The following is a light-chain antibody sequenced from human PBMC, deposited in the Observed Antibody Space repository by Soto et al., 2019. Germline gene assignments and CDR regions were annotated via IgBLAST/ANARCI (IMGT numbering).Light chain of an antibody. CDR1: QCISRW. CDR3: QQYNNYPWT. V-gene: IGKV1-5*01. J-gene: IGKJ1*01. CDR2: DAS. Sequence: DIQMTQSPSTRSAFVGDRVTITCRASQCISRWLAWYHQKPGKAHKLMIYDASTLESGGPSRFSGSGSGAQFHLTLSSLQPDDFGSYYCQQYNNYPWTFGQGTTVDIK.